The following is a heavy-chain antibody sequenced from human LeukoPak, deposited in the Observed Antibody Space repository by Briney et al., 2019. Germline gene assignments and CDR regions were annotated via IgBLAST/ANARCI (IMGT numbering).Heavy chain of an antibody. Sequence: PSETLPLTCTVSGGSISSYYWSWIRQPPGKGLEWIGYIYYSGSTNYNPSLKSRVTISVDTSKNQFSLKLSSVTAADTAVYYCAREPKDWYGVDYWGQGTLVTVSS. CDR2: IYYSGST. CDR3: AREPKDWYGVDY. CDR1: GGSISSYY. J-gene: IGHJ4*02. D-gene: IGHD3/OR15-3a*01. V-gene: IGHV4-59*01.